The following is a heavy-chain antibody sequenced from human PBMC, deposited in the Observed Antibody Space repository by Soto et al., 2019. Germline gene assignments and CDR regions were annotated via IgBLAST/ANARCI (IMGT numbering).Heavy chain of an antibody. V-gene: IGHV3-23*01. D-gene: IGHD6-19*01. Sequence: EVQLLESGGGLVQSGGSLRLSCAASGFTFGSSGMSWVRQAPGKGLEWVSSISGSVTDTYYADSVKGRFTISRDNSRNTLYLQMNSLRAEDTAVYYCAKGSGWYPYFDYWGQGSLVTVFS. CDR3: AKGSGWYPYFDY. CDR2: ISGSVTDT. CDR1: GFTFGSSG. J-gene: IGHJ4*02.